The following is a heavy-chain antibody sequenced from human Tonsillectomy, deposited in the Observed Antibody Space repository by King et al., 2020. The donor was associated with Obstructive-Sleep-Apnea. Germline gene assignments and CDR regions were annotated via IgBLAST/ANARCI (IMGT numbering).Heavy chain of an antibody. J-gene: IGHJ4*02. Sequence: QLQESGPGLVKPSQTLSLTCTVSGGSISSGDYYWGWIRQPPGKGLGWIGYIYYSGSTYYNPSLKSRVTISVDTSKNHFSLKLSSVTAADTAVYYCARSRQYYYDSSGYPLDYWGQGTLVTVSS. D-gene: IGHD3-22*01. CDR1: GGSISSGDYY. CDR2: IYYSGST. V-gene: IGHV4-30-4*01. CDR3: ARSRQYYYDSSGYPLDY.